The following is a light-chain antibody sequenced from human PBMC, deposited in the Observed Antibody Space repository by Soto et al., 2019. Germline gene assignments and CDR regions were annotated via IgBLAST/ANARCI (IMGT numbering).Light chain of an antibody. J-gene: IGLJ3*02. CDR1: SSDVGGYNY. CDR2: DVS. Sequence: QSALTQPASVSGSPGQSITISCTGTSSDVGGYNYVSWYQQHPGKAPKLMIYDVSHRPSGVSNRFSGSKSGNTASLTISGLQAEDEADYCCSSYTTSTTWVFGGGTKLTVL. CDR3: SSYTTSTTWV. V-gene: IGLV2-14*03.